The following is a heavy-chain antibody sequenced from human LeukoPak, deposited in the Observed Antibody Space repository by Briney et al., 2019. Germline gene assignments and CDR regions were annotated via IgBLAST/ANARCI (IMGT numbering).Heavy chain of an antibody. CDR2: INYSGRT. D-gene: IGHD3-22*01. CDR3: ARDTYYYDNGDFIDAFDI. J-gene: IGHJ3*02. V-gene: IGHV4-59*01. CDR1: GGSISTYY. Sequence: SETLSLTCTVSGGSISTYYWSWVRQPPGKGLEWIGYINYSGRTNANSSLKSRVAISVDTSKNEFSLRLSSVTAADTAVYYCARDTYYYDNGDFIDAFDIWGRGTMVTVSS.